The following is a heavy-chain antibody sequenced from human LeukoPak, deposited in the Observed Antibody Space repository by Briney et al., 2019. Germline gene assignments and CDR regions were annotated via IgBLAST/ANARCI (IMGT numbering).Heavy chain of an antibody. Sequence: GGSLRLSCAASGITFSGSGMSWVRQAPGKGLEWVSTISGSGSNTHYADSVKGRFTISRDNYKDTLYMQMNSLRAEDTAVYYCARFAVPAARLYYLDYWGQGTLVTVSS. J-gene: IGHJ4*02. V-gene: IGHV3-23*01. CDR3: ARFAVPAARLYYLDY. CDR1: GITFSGSG. D-gene: IGHD2-2*01. CDR2: ISGSGSNT.